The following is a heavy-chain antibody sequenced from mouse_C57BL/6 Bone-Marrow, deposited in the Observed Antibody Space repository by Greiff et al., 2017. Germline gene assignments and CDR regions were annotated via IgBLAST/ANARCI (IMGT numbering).Heavy chain of an antibody. CDR2: IDPENGDT. J-gene: IGHJ2*01. Sequence: VQLQQSGAELVRPGASVKLSCTASGFNIKDDYMHWVKQRPEQGLEWIGWIDPENGDTEYASKFQGKATITADTSSNTAYLQLSSLTSEDTAVYYCTTCGNDYWGQGTTLTVSS. D-gene: IGHD1-1*02. V-gene: IGHV14-4*01. CDR3: TTCGNDY. CDR1: GFNIKDDY.